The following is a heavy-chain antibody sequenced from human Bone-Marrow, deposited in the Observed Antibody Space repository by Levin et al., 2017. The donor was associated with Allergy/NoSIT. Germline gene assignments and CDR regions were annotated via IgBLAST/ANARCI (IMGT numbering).Heavy chain of an antibody. CDR2: IWYDGSNK. J-gene: IGHJ4*02. Sequence: GESLKISCAASGFTFRKYSMHWVRQAPGKGLEWVAFIWYDGSNKNYPDSVQGRFTISRDNSKNMLYLQMDSLRLEDTAVYYCAGDAYGRNELGGGLDYWGQGTPVTVSS. V-gene: IGHV3-33*01. CDR3: AGDAYGRNELGGGLDY. D-gene: IGHD1-26*01. CDR1: GFTFRKYS.